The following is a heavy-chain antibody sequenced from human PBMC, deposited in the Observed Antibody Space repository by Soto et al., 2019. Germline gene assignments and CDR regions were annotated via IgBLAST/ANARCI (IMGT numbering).Heavy chain of an antibody. J-gene: IGHJ6*02. V-gene: IGHV3-33*01. D-gene: IGHD3-22*01. CDR3: ARMYYYDSSGPYYYYGMDV. Sequence: GSLRLACAASGFTFSSYGMHWVRQAPGKGLEWVAVIWYDGSNKYYADSVKGRFTISRDNSKNTLYLQMNSLRAEDTAVYYCARMYYYDSSGPYYYYGMDVWGQGTTVTVSS. CDR1: GFTFSSYG. CDR2: IWYDGSNK.